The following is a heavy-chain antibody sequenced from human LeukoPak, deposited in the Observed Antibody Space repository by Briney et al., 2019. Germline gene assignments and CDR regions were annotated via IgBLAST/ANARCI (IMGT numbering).Heavy chain of an antibody. CDR2: IWYDGSIK. J-gene: IGHJ3*01. CDR3: ARAVGPFDF. CDR1: GFTFSTYG. V-gene: IGHV3-33*01. Sequence: GGSLRLSCAASGFTFSTYGMHWVRQAPGKGLEGVAVIWYDGSIKYYGDSVKGRFTISRDNSKNTLYLQMNSLRAEDTAMYYCARAVGPFDFWGPGTLVIVSS.